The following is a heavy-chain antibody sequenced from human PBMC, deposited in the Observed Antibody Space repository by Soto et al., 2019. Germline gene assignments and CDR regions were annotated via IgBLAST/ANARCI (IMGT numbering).Heavy chain of an antibody. CDR3: ATLSGGDCTTTTCYGDFDY. CDR1: GGIFNRYS. J-gene: IGHJ4*02. CDR2: IIPLFGIT. V-gene: IGHV1-69*02. D-gene: IGHD2-2*01. Sequence: QVQLVQSGAEVKKPGSSVKVSCKASGGIFNRYSVSWVRQAPGQGLEWMGRIIPLFGITNYAQKFQGRVMITADKSTNTAYMEVNGLRSEDTAFYYCATLSGGDCTTTTCYGDFDYWGQGSLVTVTS.